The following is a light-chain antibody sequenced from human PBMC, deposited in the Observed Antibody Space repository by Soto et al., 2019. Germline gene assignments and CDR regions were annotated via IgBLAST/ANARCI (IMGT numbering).Light chain of an antibody. CDR3: QQHGRHPLT. Sequence: DIQFTQSPSVLSASAGDTVTITCRASQALSNYLAWYQQKPGKAPDLLIYSASTLQSGVPSRFSGSGSETEFSLTIRALQPEDFATYYCQQHGRHPLTFGGGTKVDIK. CDR2: SAS. J-gene: IGKJ4*01. CDR1: QALSNY. V-gene: IGKV1-9*01.